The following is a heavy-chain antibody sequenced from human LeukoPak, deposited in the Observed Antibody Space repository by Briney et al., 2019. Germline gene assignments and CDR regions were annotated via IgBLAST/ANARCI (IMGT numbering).Heavy chain of an antibody. CDR1: GGSFSGYY. CDR2: INHSGST. Sequence: SETLSLTCAVYGGSFSGYYWSWIRQPPGKGLEWIGEINHSGSTNYNPSLKSRVTISVDTSKNQFSLKLSSVTAADTAVYYCARVRYSNMDVWGKGTTVTISS. V-gene: IGHV4-34*01. CDR3: ARVRYSNMDV. D-gene: IGHD1-26*01. J-gene: IGHJ6*03.